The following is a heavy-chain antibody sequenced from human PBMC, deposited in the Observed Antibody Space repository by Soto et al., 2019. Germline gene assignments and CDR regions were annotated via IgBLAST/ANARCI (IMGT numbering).Heavy chain of an antibody. Sequence: GGSLRLSCAASGFTFSRYEMNWVRQAPGKGLEWISYVSTSGSTIYYADSVKGRFTISRDNAKNSLYLQMNSLRAEDTAVYYCARELAAAGSFDYWGQGTLVTVSS. V-gene: IGHV3-48*03. CDR1: GFTFSRYE. J-gene: IGHJ4*02. D-gene: IGHD6-13*01. CDR3: ARELAAAGSFDY. CDR2: VSTSGSTI.